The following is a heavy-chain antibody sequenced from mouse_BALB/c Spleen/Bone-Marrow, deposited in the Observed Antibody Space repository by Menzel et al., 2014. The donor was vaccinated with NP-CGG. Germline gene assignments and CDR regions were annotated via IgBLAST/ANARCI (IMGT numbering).Heavy chain of an antibody. CDR2: ISDGGSYT. CDR1: GFTFSDYY. D-gene: IGHD2-14*01. CDR3: ARTYRPFALDY. J-gene: IGHJ4*01. V-gene: IGHV5-4*02. Sequence: EVKLMESGGGLVKPGGSLKLSCAASGFTFSDYYMYWVRQTPEKSLEWVATISDGGSYTDYPGSVKGRFTVSRDNAKNNLYLQMSSLKSEDTAMYFCARTYRPFALDYWGQGTSVTVSS.